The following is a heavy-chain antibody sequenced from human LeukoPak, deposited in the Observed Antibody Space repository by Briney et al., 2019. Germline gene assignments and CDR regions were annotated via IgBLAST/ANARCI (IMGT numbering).Heavy chain of an antibody. J-gene: IGHJ6*02. Sequence: GASVKVSCKASGGTFSSYAISWVRQAPGQGLERMGGIIPIFGTANYAQKFQGRVTITADESTSTAYMELSSLRSEDTAVYYCASLTRDDFWSGYPARRYYYYGMDVWGQGTTVTVSS. CDR1: GGTFSSYA. CDR2: IIPIFGTA. CDR3: ASLTRDDFWSGYPARRYYYYGMDV. D-gene: IGHD3-3*01. V-gene: IGHV1-69*13.